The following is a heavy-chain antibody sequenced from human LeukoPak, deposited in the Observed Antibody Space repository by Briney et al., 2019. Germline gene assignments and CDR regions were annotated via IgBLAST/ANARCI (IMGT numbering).Heavy chain of an antibody. CDR3: ARPFCTSGVCYTGDFDY. D-gene: IGHD2-8*01. Sequence: AGESLKISCQGSGYSFTTYWISWVRQMPGKGLEWMGRIDPSDSYTNYSPSFQGHVTISADKSISTAYLQWSSLKASDTAMYYCARPFCTSGVCYTGDFDYWGQGTLVTVSS. CDR2: IDPSDSYT. V-gene: IGHV5-10-1*01. J-gene: IGHJ4*02. CDR1: GYSFTTYW.